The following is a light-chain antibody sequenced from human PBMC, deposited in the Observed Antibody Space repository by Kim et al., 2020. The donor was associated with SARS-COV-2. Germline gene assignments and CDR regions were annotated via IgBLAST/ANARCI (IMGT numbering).Light chain of an antibody. V-gene: IGLV2-14*01. Sequence: QSALTQPASVSGSPGQSITISCTGTSRDVGGYKYVSWYQQHPGKAPKLMIYEVSNRPSGVSHRFSGSKSGNTASLTISGLQAEDEADYYCSSYTSSSTLRVFGGGTKLTVL. CDR3: SSYTSSSTLRV. J-gene: IGLJ2*01. CDR2: EVS. CDR1: SRDVGGYKY.